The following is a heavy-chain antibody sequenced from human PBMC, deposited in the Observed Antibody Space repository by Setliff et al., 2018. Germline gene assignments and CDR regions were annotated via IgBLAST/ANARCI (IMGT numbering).Heavy chain of an antibody. D-gene: IGHD1-7*01. J-gene: IGHJ4*02. CDR1: GFTFSSYG. CDR2: ISGSGSSI. CDR3: APKGRGELRAEF. V-gene: IGHV3-48*04. Sequence: PGGSLRLSCAASGFTFSSYGMHWVRQAPGKGLEWVSYISGSGSSIFYADSVKGRFTISRDNAKNSLYLQMNSLRAEDTAVYYCAPKGRGELRAEFWGQGTLVTVSS.